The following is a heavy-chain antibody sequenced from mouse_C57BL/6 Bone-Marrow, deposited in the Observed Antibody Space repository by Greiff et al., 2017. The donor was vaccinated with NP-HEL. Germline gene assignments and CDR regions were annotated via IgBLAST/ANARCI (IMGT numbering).Heavy chain of an antibody. D-gene: IGHD2-2*01. CDR1: GYAFSSSW. Sequence: QVQLQQSGPELVKPGASVKISCKASGYAFSSSWMNWVKQRPGKGLEWIGRIYPGDGDTNYNGKFKGKATLNADNSSSTAYMQLSSLTSEDSAVYFCALWLRRLFDCWGQGTTLTVSS. CDR3: ALWLRRLFDC. CDR2: IYPGDGDT. J-gene: IGHJ2*01. V-gene: IGHV1-82*01.